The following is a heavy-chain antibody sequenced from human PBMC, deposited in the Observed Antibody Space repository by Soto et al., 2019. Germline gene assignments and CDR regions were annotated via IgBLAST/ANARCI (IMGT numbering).Heavy chain of an antibody. D-gene: IGHD4-4*01. V-gene: IGHV4-39*01. Sequence: SETLSLTCTVSGGSISSSSYYWGWIRQPPGKGLEWIGSIYYSGSTYYNPSLKSRVTISVDTSKNQFSLKLSSVTAADTAVYYCARLGSTVTSLDYWGQGTLVTVSS. CDR2: IYYSGST. CDR1: GGSISSSSYY. J-gene: IGHJ4*02. CDR3: ARLGSTVTSLDY.